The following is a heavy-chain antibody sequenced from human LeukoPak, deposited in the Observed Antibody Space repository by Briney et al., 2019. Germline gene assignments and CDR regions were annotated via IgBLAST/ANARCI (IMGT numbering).Heavy chain of an antibody. CDR2: ISGSGTTT. D-gene: IGHD3-10*01. CDR3: AKTGHYGSGSYYSDY. Sequence: GGSLRLSCAASGFIFSSYAMTWVRQAPGRGLEWLSTISGSGTTTYYVDSVKGRFTVSRDNSKNTLYLQMSSLRAGDTAVYYCAKTGHYGSGSYYSDYWGRGTLVTVSP. J-gene: IGHJ4*02. CDR1: GFIFSSYA. V-gene: IGHV3-23*01.